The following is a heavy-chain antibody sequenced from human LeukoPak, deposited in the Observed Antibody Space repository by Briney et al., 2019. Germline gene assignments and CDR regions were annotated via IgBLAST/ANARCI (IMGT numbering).Heavy chain of an antibody. D-gene: IGHD2-15*01. CDR3: ARGKTYRYCSGGSCLKYNWFDP. Sequence: GGSLRLSCAASGFTVSSSYMSWVRQAPGKGLEWVSVIYSGGSTYYADSVKGRFTISRDNSKNTLYLQMNSLRAEDTAVYYCARGKTYRYCSGGSCLKYNWFDPWGQGTLVTVSS. CDR2: IYSGGST. J-gene: IGHJ5*02. CDR1: GFTVSSSY. V-gene: IGHV3-66*01.